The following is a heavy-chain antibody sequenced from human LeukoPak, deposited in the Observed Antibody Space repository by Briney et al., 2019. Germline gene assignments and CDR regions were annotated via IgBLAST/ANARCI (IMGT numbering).Heavy chain of an antibody. J-gene: IGHJ4*02. Sequence: ASVKVSCKASGYTFTCYDINWVRQATGQGLEWMGWMNPNSGNTGYAQKFQGRVTMTRNTSISTAYMELSSLRSEDTAVYYCARAPLYSSGWYHDYWGQGTLVTVSS. CDR2: MNPNSGNT. V-gene: IGHV1-8*01. CDR3: ARAPLYSSGWYHDY. D-gene: IGHD6-19*01. CDR1: GYTFTCYD.